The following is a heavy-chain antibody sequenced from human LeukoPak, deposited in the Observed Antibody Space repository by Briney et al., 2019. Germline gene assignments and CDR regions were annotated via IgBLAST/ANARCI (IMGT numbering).Heavy chain of an antibody. V-gene: IGHV3-11*01. J-gene: IGHJ4*02. D-gene: IGHD1-26*01. Sequence: GGSLRLSCAASGFTFSNYWMSWVRQAPGKGLEWVSYISGTGNKEYYADSVKGRFTISRDNAQNSLYLQMSSLRAEDTAIYYCARDYSESEYFFDYWGQGSLVAVSS. CDR3: ARDYSESEYFFDY. CDR1: GFTFSNYW. CDR2: ISGTGNKE.